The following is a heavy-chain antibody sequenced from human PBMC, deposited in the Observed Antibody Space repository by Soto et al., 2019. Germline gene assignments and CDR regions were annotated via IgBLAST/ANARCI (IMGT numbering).Heavy chain of an antibody. D-gene: IGHD3-16*01. CDR1: GGSISSGGYY. V-gene: IGHV4-31*03. Sequence: QVQLQESGPGLVKPSQTLSLTCTVSGGSISSGGYYWSWIRQHPGKGLEWIGSIYYSGSTYYNPPPKGRVTLSGDTAKNQFSLELSAGTGPGTAVYYCAGGVLHWGQGTLVTVSS. J-gene: IGHJ4*02. CDR3: AGGVLH. CDR2: IYYSGST.